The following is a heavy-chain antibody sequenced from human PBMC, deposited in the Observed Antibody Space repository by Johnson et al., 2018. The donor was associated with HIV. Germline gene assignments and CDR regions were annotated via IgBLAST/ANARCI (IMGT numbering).Heavy chain of an antibody. D-gene: IGHD2-2*01. J-gene: IGHJ3*02. CDR2: ISYDVSNK. V-gene: IGHV3-30-3*01. CDR1: GFTFSSYA. Sequence: QVQLVESGGGVVQPGRSLRLSCAASGFTFSSYAMHWVRQAPGKGLEWVAVISYDVSNKYYADSVKGRFTISRDTSKNTLYLQMNSLRAEDTAVYYCARDGGIGSTREDAFDIWGQGTMVIVSS. CDR3: ARDGGIGSTREDAFDI.